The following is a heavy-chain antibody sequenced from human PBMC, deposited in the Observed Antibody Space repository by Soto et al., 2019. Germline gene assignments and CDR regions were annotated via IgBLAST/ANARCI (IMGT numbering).Heavy chain of an antibody. Sequence: QVQLVQSGAEVKKPGSSVKVSCKASGGTFSSYAISWVRQAPGQGLEWMGGIIPIFGTANYAQKFQGRVTITADESTSPAYMDLSSLRSEDTAVYYCAIYDSSGYLDRFDYWGQGTLVTVSS. CDR2: IIPIFGTA. CDR3: AIYDSSGYLDRFDY. CDR1: GGTFSSYA. J-gene: IGHJ4*02. D-gene: IGHD3-22*01. V-gene: IGHV1-69*01.